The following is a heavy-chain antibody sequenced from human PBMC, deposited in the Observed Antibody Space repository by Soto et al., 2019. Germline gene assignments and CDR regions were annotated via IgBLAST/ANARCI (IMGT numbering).Heavy chain of an antibody. J-gene: IGHJ4*02. D-gene: IGHD1-26*01. Sequence: QVQLVQSGAELKKPGSSVKVSCSASGVTFSSYAFTWVRQAPGQGLEWMGNIIPVFRTSNYAQGFQGRLTISADESTHTIYMELSSLRSEDTAVYFCAKDGSWDGRGCDSWGQGTLVIVSS. V-gene: IGHV1-69*18. CDR3: AKDGSWDGRGCDS. CDR2: IIPVFRTS. CDR1: GVTFSSYA.